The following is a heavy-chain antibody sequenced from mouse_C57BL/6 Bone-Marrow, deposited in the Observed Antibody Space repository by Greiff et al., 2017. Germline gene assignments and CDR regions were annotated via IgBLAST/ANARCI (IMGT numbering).Heavy chain of an antibody. D-gene: IGHD1-1*01. V-gene: IGHV1-26*01. J-gene: IGHJ3*01. CDR1: GYTFTDYY. CDR2: INPNNGGT. Sequence: VQLQQSGPELVKPGASVKISCKASGYTFTDYYMNWVKQSHGKSLEWIGDINPNNGGTSYNQKFKGKATLTVDKSSSTAYMELRSLTSEDSAVYYCAREAITTVVEGFAYWGQGTLVTVSA. CDR3: AREAITTVVEGFAY.